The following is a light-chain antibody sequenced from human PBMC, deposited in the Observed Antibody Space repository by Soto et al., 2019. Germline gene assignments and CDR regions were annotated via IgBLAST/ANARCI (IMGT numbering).Light chain of an antibody. Sequence: EIVLTQSPATLSSSPGERATLSCRASQTVNSRLAWYQHKPGQAPRLIIYHTSNRATGIPARFSGSGSGTDFTLTISSLEPEDFAVYYCHQRQSWPRTFGQGTKVEIK. V-gene: IGKV3-11*01. CDR2: HTS. CDR3: HQRQSWPRT. J-gene: IGKJ1*01. CDR1: QTVNSR.